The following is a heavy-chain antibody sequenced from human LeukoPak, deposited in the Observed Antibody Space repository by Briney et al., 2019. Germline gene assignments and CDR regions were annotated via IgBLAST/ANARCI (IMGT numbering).Heavy chain of an antibody. Sequence: GGSLRLSCAASGLTFSSYSMNWVRQAPGKGLEWVSSISSSSSYIYYADSVKGRFTISRDNAKNSLYLQMNSLRAEDTAVYYCAKGSKLVVITRDHYMAVWGKGTTVTISS. V-gene: IGHV3-21*01. D-gene: IGHD3-22*01. CDR3: AKGSKLVVITRDHYMAV. J-gene: IGHJ6*03. CDR1: GLTFSSYS. CDR2: ISSSSSYI.